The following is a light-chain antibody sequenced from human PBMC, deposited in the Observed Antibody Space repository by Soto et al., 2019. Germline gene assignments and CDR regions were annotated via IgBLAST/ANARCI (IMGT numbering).Light chain of an antibody. CDR3: QQRSNWPWT. J-gene: IGKJ1*01. V-gene: IGKV3-11*01. CDR2: DAS. Sequence: IVLPQSPATLSLSPGERATLSCRASQSVSSYLAWYHQKPGQAPRLLIYDASNRATGIPARFSGSGSGTDFTLTISSLEPEDVAVYYFQQRSNWPWTFGQGTQGGYQ. CDR1: QSVSSY.